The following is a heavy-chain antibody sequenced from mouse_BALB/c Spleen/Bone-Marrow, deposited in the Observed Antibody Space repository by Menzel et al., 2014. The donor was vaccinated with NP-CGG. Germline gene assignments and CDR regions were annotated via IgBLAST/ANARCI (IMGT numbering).Heavy chain of an antibody. D-gene: IGHD2-1*01. J-gene: IGHJ2*01. Sequence: EVKVEESGPSLVKPSQTLSITCSATGDSITSGYWNWIRKFPGNKLEYMGYISYSGSTYYNPSLKSRISITRDTSKNQFYLQLNSVTTEDTATYHCASYGNSYFDYWGQGTTLTVSS. V-gene: IGHV3-8*02. CDR3: ASYGNSYFDY. CDR2: ISYSGST. CDR1: GDSITSGY.